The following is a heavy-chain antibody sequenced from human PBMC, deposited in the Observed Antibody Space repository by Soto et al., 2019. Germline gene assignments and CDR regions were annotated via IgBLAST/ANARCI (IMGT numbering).Heavy chain of an antibody. CDR2: IYHSGST. D-gene: IGHD3-10*01. Sequence: PSETLSLTCAVYASSFSTYYWSWLRQPPGNGLEWIREIYHSGSTNYNPSIKSRVTISVDKSKNQFSLNLSSVTAADTAVYYCAREQNGSGNYYTRYFDYWGQGTLVTVSS. J-gene: IGHJ4*02. V-gene: IGHV4-34*01. CDR3: AREQNGSGNYYTRYFDY. CDR1: ASSFSTYY.